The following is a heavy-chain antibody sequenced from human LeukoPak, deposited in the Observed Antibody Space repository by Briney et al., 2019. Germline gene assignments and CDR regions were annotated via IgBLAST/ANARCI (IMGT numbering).Heavy chain of an antibody. CDR1: GFTVSSNY. Sequence: GGSLRLSCAASGFTVSSNYVNWVRQAPGKGLEWVSIIYSGGNTYYADSVKGRFTISRDNSQNTLYLQMNSLRPEDTAVYYCARLLYYYDSSIYQRYFDYWGQGTLVTVSS. D-gene: IGHD3-22*01. CDR3: ARLLYYYDSSIYQRYFDY. J-gene: IGHJ4*02. CDR2: IYSGGNT. V-gene: IGHV3-53*01.